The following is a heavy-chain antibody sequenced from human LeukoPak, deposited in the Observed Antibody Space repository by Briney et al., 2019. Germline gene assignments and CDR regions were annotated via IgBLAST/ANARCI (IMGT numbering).Heavy chain of an antibody. CDR3: ARAPLRFLEWPLQH. CDR1: GGSISSYY. V-gene: IGHV4-59*01. D-gene: IGHD3-3*01. J-gene: IGHJ1*01. Sequence: SETLSLTCTVSGGSISSYYWSWIRQPPGKGLEWIGYIYYSGSTNYNPSLKSRVTISVDTSKNQFSLKLSPVTAADTAVYYCARAPLRFLEWPLQHWGQGTLVTVSS. CDR2: IYYSGST.